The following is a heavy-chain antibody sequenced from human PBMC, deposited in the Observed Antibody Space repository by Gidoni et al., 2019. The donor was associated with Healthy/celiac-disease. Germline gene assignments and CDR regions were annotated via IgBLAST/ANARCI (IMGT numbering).Heavy chain of an antibody. V-gene: IGHV3-30-3*01. Sequence: VQLVESGGGVVQPGRSLRLSCPASGFTLSSYAMHWVRQAPGKGLEWVAVISDDGSNKYYADSVKGRFTISRDNSKNTLYLQMNSLRAEDTAVYYCAREFYDFWSGYSNWFDPWGQGTLVTVSS. J-gene: IGHJ5*02. CDR1: GFTLSSYA. D-gene: IGHD3-3*01. CDR2: ISDDGSNK. CDR3: AREFYDFWSGYSNWFDP.